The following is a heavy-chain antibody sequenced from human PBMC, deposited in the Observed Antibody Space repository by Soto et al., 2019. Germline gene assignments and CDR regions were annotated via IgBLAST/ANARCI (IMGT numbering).Heavy chain of an antibody. J-gene: IGHJ3*02. V-gene: IGHV3-15*01. CDR3: TTDSGVVPAADAFDI. CDR2: IKSKTDGGTT. CDR1: GFTFSNAW. Sequence: GGSLRLSCAASGFTFSNAWMSWVRQAPGKGLEWVGRIKSKTDGGTTDYAAPVKGRFTISRDDSKNTLYLQMNSLKTEDTAVYCCTTDSGVVPAADAFDIWGQGTMVTVSS. D-gene: IGHD2-2*01.